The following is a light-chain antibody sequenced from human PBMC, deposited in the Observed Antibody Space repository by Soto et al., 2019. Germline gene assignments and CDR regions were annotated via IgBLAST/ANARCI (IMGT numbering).Light chain of an antibody. CDR3: SSYTSSSTLV. Sequence: QSALTQPDSVSGSPGQSITISCTGTISDVGGYNYVSWYQQHPGKAPKLMIYDVSNRPSGVSNRFSGSKSGNTASLTISGLQAEEEADYYCSSYTSSSTLVFGGGTKLTVL. V-gene: IGLV2-14*01. CDR2: DVS. CDR1: ISDVGGYNY. J-gene: IGLJ2*01.